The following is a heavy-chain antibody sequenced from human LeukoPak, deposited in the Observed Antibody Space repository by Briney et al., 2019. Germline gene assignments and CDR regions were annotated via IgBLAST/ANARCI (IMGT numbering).Heavy chain of an antibody. J-gene: IGHJ4*02. D-gene: IGHD2-2*01. Sequence: PGGSLRLSCAASGFTFSSYSMNWVRQAPGKGLEWVSYISKSSDRIYHADSVKGRFTISRDNAKNSLYLQMDSLRAEDTAVYYCARDLLNDEGSSYFFDQWGQGTLVTDSS. V-gene: IGHV3-48*04. CDR2: ISKSSDRI. CDR3: ARDLLNDEGSSYFFDQ. CDR1: GFTFSSYS.